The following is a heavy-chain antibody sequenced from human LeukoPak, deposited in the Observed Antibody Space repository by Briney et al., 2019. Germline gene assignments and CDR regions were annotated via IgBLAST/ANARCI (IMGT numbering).Heavy chain of an antibody. CDR3: ASRIAAAGTGTLSFDY. V-gene: IGHV1-2*04. CDR1: GYTFTGYY. CDR2: INPNSGGT. D-gene: IGHD6-13*01. J-gene: IGHJ4*02. Sequence: ASVKVSCKSSGYTFTGYYMHWVRQAPGQGLEWMGWINPNSGGTNYAQKFQGWVTMTRDTSISTAYMELSRLRSDDTAVYCCASRIAAAGTGTLSFDYWGQGTLVTVSS.